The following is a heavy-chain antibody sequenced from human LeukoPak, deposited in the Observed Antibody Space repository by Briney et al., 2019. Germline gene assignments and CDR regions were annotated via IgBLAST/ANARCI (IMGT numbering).Heavy chain of an antibody. D-gene: IGHD3-22*01. CDR1: GFTFSIYW. Sequence: GGSLRLSCAASGFTFSIYWMSWVRQAPGKGLEWVANIKQDGSERYYVDSVKGRFALSRDNAKNSLYLQMNSLRAEDTAVYYCARDRWSYDPQGGFDCWGQGTLVTVSS. J-gene: IGHJ4*02. V-gene: IGHV3-7*03. CDR3: ARDRWSYDPQGGFDC. CDR2: IKQDGSER.